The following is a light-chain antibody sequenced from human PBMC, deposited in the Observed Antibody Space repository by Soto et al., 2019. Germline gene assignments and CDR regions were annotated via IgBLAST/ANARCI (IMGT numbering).Light chain of an antibody. CDR3: SSYTSSSTPLYV. V-gene: IGLV2-14*01. CDR1: SSDVGGYNY. J-gene: IGLJ1*01. Sequence: QSVLTQPASVYGSPGQSIPISCTGTSSDVGGYNYVSWYQQHPGKAPKLMIYDVSNRPSGVSNRFSGSKSGNTASLTISGLQAEDEADYYCSSYTSSSTPLYVFGTGTKVTVL. CDR2: DVS.